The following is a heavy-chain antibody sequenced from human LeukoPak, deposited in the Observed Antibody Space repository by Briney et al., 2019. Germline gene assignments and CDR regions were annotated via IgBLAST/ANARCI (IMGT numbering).Heavy chain of an antibody. CDR2: IKQDGNEK. CDR3: ARADDSSGYYLYYFDY. CDR1: GFTFSNYW. V-gene: IGHV3-7*01. D-gene: IGHD3-22*01. J-gene: IGHJ4*02. Sequence: PGGSLRLSCAASGFTFSNYWMSWVRQAPGKGLEWVANIKQDGNEKYYVDSVKGRFTISRDNAKNSVYLQMNSLRAEDTAVYYCARADDSSGYYLYYFDYWGQGTLVTVSS.